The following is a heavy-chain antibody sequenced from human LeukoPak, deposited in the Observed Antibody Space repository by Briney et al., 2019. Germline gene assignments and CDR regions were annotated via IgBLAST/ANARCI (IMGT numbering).Heavy chain of an antibody. D-gene: IGHD3-22*01. CDR2: IYYSGST. Sequence: SETLSLTCTVSGGSISSYYWSWIRQPPGKGLEWNGYIYYSGSTNYNPSLKSRVTISVDTSKNQFSLKLSSVTAADTAVYYCARTYYYDSSGYYGFDNWGQGTLVTVSS. CDR1: GGSISSYY. J-gene: IGHJ4*02. V-gene: IGHV4-59*08. CDR3: ARTYYYDSSGYYGFDN.